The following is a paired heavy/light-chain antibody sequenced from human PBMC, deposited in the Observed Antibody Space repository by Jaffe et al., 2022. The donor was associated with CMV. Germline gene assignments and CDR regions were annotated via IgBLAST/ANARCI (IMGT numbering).Light chain of an antibody. Sequence: QPVLTQPPSASASLGASVTLTCTLSSGYSNYKVDWYQQRPGKGPRFVMRVGTGGIVGSKGDGIPDRFSVLGSGLNRYLTIKNIQEEDESDYHCGADHGSGSNFVVVFGGGTKLTVL. CDR1: SGYSNYK. J-gene: IGLJ2*01. CDR2: VGTGGIVG. CDR3: GADHGSGSNFVVV. V-gene: IGLV9-49*01.
Heavy chain of an antibody. CDR1: GGSISSSSYY. J-gene: IGHJ5*02. D-gene: IGHD3-10*01. Sequence: QLQLQESGPGLVKPSETLSLTCTVSGGSISSSSYYWGWIRQPPGKGLEWIGSIYYSGSTYYNPSLKSRVTISVDTSKNQFSLKLSSVTAADTAVYYCARHSRAGSGSYYPNYRGNWFDPWGQGTLVTVSS. CDR3: ARHSRAGSGSYYPNYRGNWFDP. V-gene: IGHV4-39*01. CDR2: IYYSGST.